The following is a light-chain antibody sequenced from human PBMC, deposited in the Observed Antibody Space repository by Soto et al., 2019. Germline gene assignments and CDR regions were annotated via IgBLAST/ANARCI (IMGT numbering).Light chain of an antibody. Sequence: QSVLTQPPSVSAAPGQRVTISCSGSSSNIGNNSVSWYQQLPGTAPKLLLYDNHKRPSGIPDRFSGSKSGTSATLGITGLQTGDEADYYCGTWDSSLSAVVFGGGTKLTVL. J-gene: IGLJ2*01. CDR2: DNH. CDR3: GTWDSSLSAVV. CDR1: SSNIGNNS. V-gene: IGLV1-51*01.